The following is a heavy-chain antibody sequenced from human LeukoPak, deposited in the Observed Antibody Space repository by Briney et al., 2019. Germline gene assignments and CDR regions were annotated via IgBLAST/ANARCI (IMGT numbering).Heavy chain of an antibody. V-gene: IGHV4-59*01. CDR3: ARWGYYYDSSGYYSFDY. J-gene: IGHJ4*02. Sequence: PSETLSLTCTVSGGSISSYYWSWTRQPPGKGLEWIGYIYYSGSTNYNPSLKSRVTISVDTSKNQFSLKLSSVTAADTAVYYCARWGYYYDSSGYYSFDYWGQGTLVTVSS. D-gene: IGHD3-22*01. CDR2: IYYSGST. CDR1: GGSISSYY.